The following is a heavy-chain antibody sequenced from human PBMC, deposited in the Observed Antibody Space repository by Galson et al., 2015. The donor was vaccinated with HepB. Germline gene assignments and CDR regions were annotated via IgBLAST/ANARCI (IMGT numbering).Heavy chain of an antibody. Sequence: SLRLSCAASGFTFSSYAMHWVRQAPGKGLEYVSAISSNGGSTYYADSVKGRFTISRDNSKNTLYLQMSSLRAEDTAVYYCVINREHYDILTGYFSWFDPWGQGTLVTVSS. CDR1: GFTFSSYA. CDR3: VINREHYDILTGYFSWFDP. D-gene: IGHD3-9*01. CDR2: ISSNGGST. J-gene: IGHJ5*02. V-gene: IGHV3-64D*06.